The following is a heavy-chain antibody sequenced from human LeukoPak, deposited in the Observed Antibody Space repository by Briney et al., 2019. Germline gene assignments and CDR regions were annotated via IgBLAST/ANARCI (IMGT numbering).Heavy chain of an antibody. Sequence: ASVKVSCKASGYTFTGYYMHWVRQAPGQGLEWVGWINPNSGGTNYAQKFQGRVTMTRDTSISTAYMELSRLRSDDTAVYYCARVRNYDSSGYHFDYWGQGTLVTVSS. CDR2: INPNSGGT. J-gene: IGHJ4*02. CDR3: ARVRNYDSSGYHFDY. D-gene: IGHD3-22*01. CDR1: GYTFTGYY. V-gene: IGHV1-2*02.